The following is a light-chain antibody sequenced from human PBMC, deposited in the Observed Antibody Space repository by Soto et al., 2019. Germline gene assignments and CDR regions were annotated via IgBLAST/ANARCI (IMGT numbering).Light chain of an antibody. V-gene: IGLV1-44*01. CDR3: AAWDDSLNGQVV. CDR1: SPNIGSNT. J-gene: IGLJ2*01. CDR2: SNN. Sequence: QSVLTQPPSASGTPGQRVTISCSGSSPNIGSNTVNWYQQLPGTAPNLVMYSNNQRPSGVPDRFSGSKSGTSASLAISGLQPDDEADYYCAAWDDSLNGQVVFGGGTKLTVL.